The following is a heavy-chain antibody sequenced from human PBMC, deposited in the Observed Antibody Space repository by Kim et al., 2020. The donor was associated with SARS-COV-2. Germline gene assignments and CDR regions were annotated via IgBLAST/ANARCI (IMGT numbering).Heavy chain of an antibody. Sequence: SETLSLTCAVSGFPINTYYWSWIRQPPGKGLEWIASIYYSGSANYNPSLKSRATISVDTSKNQFSLTLTSMTAADTAIYYCARFTKYSAWYLDHWGHGMLVTVSS. J-gene: IGHJ4*01. CDR2: IYYSGSA. CDR3: ARFTKYSAWYLDH. CDR1: GFPINTYY. D-gene: IGHD5-12*01. V-gene: IGHV4-59*13.